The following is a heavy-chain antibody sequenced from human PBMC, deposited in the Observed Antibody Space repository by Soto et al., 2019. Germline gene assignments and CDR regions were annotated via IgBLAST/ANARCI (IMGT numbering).Heavy chain of an antibody. CDR3: ARDSYFDWLLSANDAFDI. CDR1: GYTFTSYA. V-gene: IGHV1-3*01. J-gene: IGHJ3*02. CDR2: INAGNGNT. Sequence: ASVKVSCKASGYTFTSYAMHWVRQAPGQRLEWMGWINAGNGNTKYSQKFQGRVTITRDTSASTAYMELSSLRSEDTAVYYCARDSYFDWLLSANDAFDIWGQGTTVT. D-gene: IGHD3-9*01.